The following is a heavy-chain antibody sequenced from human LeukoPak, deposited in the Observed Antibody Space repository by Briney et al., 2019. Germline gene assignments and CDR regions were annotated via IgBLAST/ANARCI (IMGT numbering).Heavy chain of an antibody. CDR1: GFTFSTYW. V-gene: IGHV3-7*01. J-gene: IGHJ6*02. CDR2: IKHDGSDK. Sequence: GGSLRLSCAASGFTFSTYWMSWVRQAPGKGLEWVANIKHDGSDKIYADSMKSRFTISRDNARNSVHLQMDSLRAEDTAVYYCTRDYRGKDVWGRGTTVTVSS. CDR3: TRDYRGKDV. D-gene: IGHD3-10*01.